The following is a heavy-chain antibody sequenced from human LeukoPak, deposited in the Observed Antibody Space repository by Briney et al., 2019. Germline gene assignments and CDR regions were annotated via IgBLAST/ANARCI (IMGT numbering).Heavy chain of an antibody. D-gene: IGHD1-26*01. Sequence: SETLSLTCGVAGGSFRGYYWTWIRQAPGKGLEWIGETTHSGSSNYNPSLKSRVNISVDMAKNQFSLTLSSVTAADTAEYYCARMWPVRIGGSLGSSDYWGQGTLVTVSS. CDR3: ARMWPVRIGGSLGSSDY. J-gene: IGHJ4*02. V-gene: IGHV4-34*01. CDR1: GGSFRGYY. CDR2: TTHSGSS.